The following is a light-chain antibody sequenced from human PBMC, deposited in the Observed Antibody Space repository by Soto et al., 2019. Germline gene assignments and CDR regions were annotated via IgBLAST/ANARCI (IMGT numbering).Light chain of an antibody. CDR3: QRSGSAPPYI. Sequence: EVVLTQSPGTLSLSPGERATLSCRASQSLDSTYLAWYQKKPGQSPRLVIYGASRRATGIPDRFSGSGSGTDFTLTIGRLEPEDFGVYYCQRSGSAPPYIFGAGTMLDI. J-gene: IGKJ2*01. CDR2: GAS. V-gene: IGKV3-20*01. CDR1: QSLDSTY.